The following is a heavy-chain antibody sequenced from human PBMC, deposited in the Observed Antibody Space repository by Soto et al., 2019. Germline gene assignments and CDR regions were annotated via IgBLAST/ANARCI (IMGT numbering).Heavy chain of an antibody. Sequence: PSQTLSLTCAISGDSVSSNSASWTWIRQSPSRGLEWLGRTYYRSKWYNDYAVSVKSRITINPDTSRNQFSLHLNSVTPEDMAVYYCARGAGRGYCSGNTCYTPYNYYGMDVWGQGTTVTVSS. CDR1: GDSVSSNSAS. CDR3: ARGAGRGYCSGNTCYTPYNYYGMDV. V-gene: IGHV6-1*01. D-gene: IGHD2-15*01. CDR2: TYYRSKWYN. J-gene: IGHJ6*02.